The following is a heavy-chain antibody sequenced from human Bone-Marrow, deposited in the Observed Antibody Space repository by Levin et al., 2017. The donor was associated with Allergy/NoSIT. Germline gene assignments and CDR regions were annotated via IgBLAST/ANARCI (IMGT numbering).Heavy chain of an antibody. V-gene: IGHV3-72*01. CDR2: TRNEANSYTT. CDR3: ARTYCTRTTCDKGDFDY. CDR1: GFTFSDHY. D-gene: IGHD2/OR15-2a*01. J-gene: IGHJ4*02. Sequence: GGSLRLSCAASGFTFSDHYLEWVRQAPGKGLEWVGRTRNEANSYTTEYAASVKGRFTISRDDSSNSVYLQMNSLKTEDTAVYYCARTYCTRTTCDKGDFDYWGQGTLVTVSS.